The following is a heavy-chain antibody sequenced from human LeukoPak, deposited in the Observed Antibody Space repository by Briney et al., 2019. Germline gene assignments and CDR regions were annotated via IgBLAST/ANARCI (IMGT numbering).Heavy chain of an antibody. CDR2: INHSGST. Sequence: PSQTLSLTCTVSGGSISSGGYYWSWIRQPPGKGLEWIGEINHSGSTNYNPSLKSRVTISVDTSKNQFSLKLSSVTAADTAVYYCAREKYYYDSSGYYYYYYGMDVWGQGTTVTVSS. D-gene: IGHD3-22*01. V-gene: IGHV4-30-2*01. CDR1: GGSISSGGYY. CDR3: AREKYYYDSSGYYYYYYGMDV. J-gene: IGHJ6*02.